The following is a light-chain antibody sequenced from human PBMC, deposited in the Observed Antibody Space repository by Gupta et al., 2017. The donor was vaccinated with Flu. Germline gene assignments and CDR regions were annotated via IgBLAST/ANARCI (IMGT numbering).Light chain of an antibody. CDR3: QSFDTGLGGWL. CDR1: NSNIGAYYD. Sequence: QSVLTQPPSVSGAPGQRVTISCPGSNSNIGAYYDVHWYQQLPGTAPKLLIYGNTNRPSGVPDRFSGSKSGTSASLAISGLQAEDEADYYCQSFDTGLGGWLFGGGTKLTVL. V-gene: IGLV1-40*01. CDR2: GNT. J-gene: IGLJ3*02.